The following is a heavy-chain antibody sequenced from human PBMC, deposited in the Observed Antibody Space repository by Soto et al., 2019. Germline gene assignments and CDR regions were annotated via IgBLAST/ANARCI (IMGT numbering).Heavy chain of an antibody. CDR1: GGTFSSYA. Sequence: SVKVSCKASGGTFSSYAISWVRQAPGQGLEWMGGIIPIFGTANYAQKFQGRVTITADESTSTAYMELSSLRSEDTAVYYCARVAYYDFWRGYYMGGGMDVWGQGTTVTVYS. V-gene: IGHV1-69*13. CDR2: IIPIFGTA. D-gene: IGHD3-3*01. CDR3: ARVAYYDFWRGYYMGGGMDV. J-gene: IGHJ6*02.